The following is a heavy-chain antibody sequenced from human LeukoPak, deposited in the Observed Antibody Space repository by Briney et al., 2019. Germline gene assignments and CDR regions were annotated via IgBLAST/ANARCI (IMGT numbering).Heavy chain of an antibody. Sequence: KPSETLSLTCTVSGGSISSYYWNWIRQPPGKGLEWIGYIYYSGSTNYNPSLESRVTISVDTSKNQISLRLSSVGAADTAVYHCARGFYDSRGYSTPFDHWGQGTLVTVSP. CDR3: ARGFYDSRGYSTPFDH. V-gene: IGHV4-59*08. CDR2: IYYSGST. CDR1: GGSISSYY. D-gene: IGHD3-22*01. J-gene: IGHJ4*02.